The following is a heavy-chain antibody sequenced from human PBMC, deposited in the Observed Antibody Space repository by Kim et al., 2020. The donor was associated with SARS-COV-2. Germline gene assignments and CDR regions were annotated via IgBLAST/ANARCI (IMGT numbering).Heavy chain of an antibody. D-gene: IGHD1-26*01. J-gene: IGHJ4*02. Sequence: NYSASLKSRITMAVDTSKKQVSLRLTSVTAADTALYYCARNGAGAYYFDYWGQGTLVTVSS. V-gene: IGHV4-34*10. CDR3: ARNGAGAYYFDY.